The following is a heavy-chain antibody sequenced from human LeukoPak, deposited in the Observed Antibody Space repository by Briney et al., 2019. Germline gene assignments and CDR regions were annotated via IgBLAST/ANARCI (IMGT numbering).Heavy chain of an antibody. J-gene: IGHJ4*02. V-gene: IGHV3-23*01. Sequence: GGSLRLSCVASGFTFGNYAMSWVRQAPGTGLDWVSGITTGFTTYYADSVKGRFTISRDNSKNTLYLQMNTLRDDDTAVYYCVRGVGVSRFNYLDSWGQGTLVIVSS. CDR2: ITTGFTT. CDR1: GFTFGNYA. D-gene: IGHD6-13*01. CDR3: VRGVGVSRFNYLDS.